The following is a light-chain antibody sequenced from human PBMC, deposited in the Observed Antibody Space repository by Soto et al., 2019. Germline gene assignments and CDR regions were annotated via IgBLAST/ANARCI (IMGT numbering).Light chain of an antibody. J-gene: IGLJ1*01. V-gene: IGLV2-18*01. CDR1: SSDVESYDR. CDR3: SLYTSSSTFV. CDR2: EVS. Sequence: QSVLTQPPSVSGSPGQSVTISCTGTSSDVESYDRVSWYQQPPGTVPKLMLYEVSNRPSGAPDRFSGSKSGNTASLTISGLQAEDEADYYCSLYTSSSTFVFGTGTKVTVL.